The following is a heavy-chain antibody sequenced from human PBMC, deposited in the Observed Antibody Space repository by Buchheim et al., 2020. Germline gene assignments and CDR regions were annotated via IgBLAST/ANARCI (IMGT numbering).Heavy chain of an antibody. CDR1: GYTFTSYY. V-gene: IGHV1-46*01. CDR2: INPSGGST. J-gene: IGHJ6*02. Sequence: QVQLVQSGAEVKKPGASVKVPCKASGYTFTSYYMHWVRQAPGQGLEWMGLINPSGGSTSYAPKFQGRVTMTRETSTSTVYMKLNSLRSEQTAVYYCAEDAVLLWFAELLKNGMGVWGQGTT. D-gene: IGHD3-10*01. CDR3: AEDAVLLWFAELLKNGMGV.